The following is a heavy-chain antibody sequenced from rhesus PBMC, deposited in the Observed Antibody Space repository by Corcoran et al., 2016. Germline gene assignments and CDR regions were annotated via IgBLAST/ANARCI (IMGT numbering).Heavy chain of an antibody. J-gene: IGHJ4*01. CDR1: GYTFTNYY. CDR2: LPPYNRHN. D-gene: IGHD1-20*01. Sequence: QVQLVQSGAEIKQPGASVKLSCKASGYTFTNYYLHWVRHAPGQGLDRLGLLPPYNRHNSYAQNFPGRVTKTTDTSTSTGYMELSSLRSEDTAVYYCTRGGRNSNYIDYWGQGVLVTVSS. V-gene: IGHV1-1*01. CDR3: TRGGRNSNYIDY.